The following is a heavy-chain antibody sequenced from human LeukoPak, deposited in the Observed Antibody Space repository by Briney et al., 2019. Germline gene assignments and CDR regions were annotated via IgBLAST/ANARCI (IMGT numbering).Heavy chain of an antibody. CDR2: ISYDGSNK. D-gene: IGHD3-10*01. CDR1: GFTFSSYA. Sequence: PGGSLRLSCAASGFTFSSYAMHWVRQAPGKGLEWVAVISYDGSNKYYADSVKGRFTISRDNSKSTLYLQMNGLRAEDTAVYYCARDFGVRGNYYYYGMDVWGQGTTVTVSS. J-gene: IGHJ6*02. V-gene: IGHV3-30-3*01. CDR3: ARDFGVRGNYYYYGMDV.